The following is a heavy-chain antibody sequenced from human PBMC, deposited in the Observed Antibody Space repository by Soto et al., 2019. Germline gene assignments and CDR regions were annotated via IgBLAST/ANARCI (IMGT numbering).Heavy chain of an antibody. J-gene: IGHJ6*02. V-gene: IGHV3-33*01. Sequence: QIQLVESGGGVVQPGRSLRLSCTASGFTFNSYGFNWVRQAPGKGLEWVAVIWYDGNTKYYADSVKGRFTISRANLRSTVYLQMNSLPAEDTAVYYCARPLVAPVAGPYSYGMAVWGQGTTVTASS. D-gene: IGHD6-19*01. CDR3: ARPLVAPVAGPYSYGMAV. CDR1: GFTFNSYG. CDR2: IWYDGNTK.